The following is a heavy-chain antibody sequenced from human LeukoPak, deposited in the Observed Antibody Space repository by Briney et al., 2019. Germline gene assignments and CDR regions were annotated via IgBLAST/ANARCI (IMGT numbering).Heavy chain of an antibody. CDR1: GFTFSSYW. V-gene: IGHV3-74*01. J-gene: IGHJ6*02. CDR2: INSDGSST. Sequence: GGSLRLSCAASGFTFSSYWMHWVRPAPGKGLVWVSRINSDGSSTSYADSVKGRFTISRDNAKNTLYLQMNSLRAEDTAVYYCASAGLPGDYYYSGMDVWGQGTTVTVSS. D-gene: IGHD3-9*01. CDR3: ASAGLPGDYYYSGMDV.